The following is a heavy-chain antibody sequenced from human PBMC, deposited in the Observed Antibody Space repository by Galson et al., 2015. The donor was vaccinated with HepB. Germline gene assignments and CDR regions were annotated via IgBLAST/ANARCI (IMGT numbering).Heavy chain of an antibody. V-gene: IGHV3-33*01. CDR2: IWYDGSNK. Sequence: SLRLSCAASGFAFSSYGMHWVRQAPGKGLEWVAVIWYDGSNKYYADSVKGRFTISRDNSKNTLYLQMNSLRAEDTAVYYCARGYYYDAFDIWGQGTMVTVSS. D-gene: IGHD3-10*01. J-gene: IGHJ3*02. CDR1: GFAFSSYG. CDR3: ARGYYYDAFDI.